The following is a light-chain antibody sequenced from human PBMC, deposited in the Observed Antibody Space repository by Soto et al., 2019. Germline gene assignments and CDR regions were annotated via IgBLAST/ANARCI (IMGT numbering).Light chain of an antibody. CDR2: GAS. Sequence: EIVLTQSPGTLSLSPGERATLSCSASQSVSSSFLAWYQQKPGQAPRLLIYGASSRATGSPDRFSGSGSGTDFTLNISRLEPADCAVYYCQQYGSSPCTFGQGTKVEIK. V-gene: IGKV3-20*01. CDR3: QQYGSSPCT. CDR1: QSVSSSF. J-gene: IGKJ1*01.